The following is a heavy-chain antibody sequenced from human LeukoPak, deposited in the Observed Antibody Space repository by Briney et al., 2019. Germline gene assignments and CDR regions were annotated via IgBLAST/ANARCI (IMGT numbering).Heavy chain of an antibody. CDR1: GGSFSGYY. Sequence: SETLSLTCVVYGGSFSGYYWSWIRQPPGKGLEWIGEINHSGSTNYNPPLKSRVTISVATSKNQFSLKLSSVTAADTAVYYCARLGVCWFDPWGQGTLVTVSS. CDR3: ARLGVCWFDP. J-gene: IGHJ5*02. V-gene: IGHV4-34*01. D-gene: IGHD3-10*01. CDR2: INHSGST.